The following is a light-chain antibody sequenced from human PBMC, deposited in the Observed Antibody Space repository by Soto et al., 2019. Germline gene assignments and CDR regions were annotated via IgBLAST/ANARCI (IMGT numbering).Light chain of an antibody. CDR1: QSVGGN. CDR3: QQYKNWPLYT. CDR2: DAS. J-gene: IGKJ2*01. Sequence: EIVMTQSPATLSVSPGERATLSCRASQSVGGNLAWYQQRPGRAPRLLSYDASTRATDIPARFSGSGSGTEFTLTISSLQSEDFALYYCQQYKNWPLYTFGQGTKREIK. V-gene: IGKV3-15*01.